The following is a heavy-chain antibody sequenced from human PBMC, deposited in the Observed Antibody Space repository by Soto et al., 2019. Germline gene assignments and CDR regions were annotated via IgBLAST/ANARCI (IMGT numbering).Heavy chain of an antibody. CDR1: VGSLSSHY. D-gene: IGHD2-21*02. J-gene: IGHJ4*02. V-gene: IGHV4-59*11. CDR3: ARDAYCGGDCYDYYFDY. Sequence: SETLSLTCTVSVGSLSSHYGSWIRQPPGQGLEWIGYIYSSGIVTYNPALTSRVSISVDTAKNQFSLKLSSVTAADTAVYYCARDAYCGGDCYDYYFDYWGQGTLVTVS. CDR2: IYSSGIV.